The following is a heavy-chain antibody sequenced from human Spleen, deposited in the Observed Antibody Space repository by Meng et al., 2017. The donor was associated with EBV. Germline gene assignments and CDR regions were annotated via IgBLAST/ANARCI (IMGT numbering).Heavy chain of an antibody. V-gene: IGHV4-4*02. Sequence: QGAGPGLGKPSGPRSLTSAVSGGSIRSVNWWSWVRQPPGKGLEWIADFFHSGNTNYNASLKSRVSISVDKSKNQFSLDLTSVTAADTAVYYCAAVLASTGTKWGQGTLVTVSS. CDR2: FFHSGNT. J-gene: IGHJ4*02. CDR1: GGSIRSVNW. D-gene: IGHD1-7*01. CDR3: AAVLASTGTK.